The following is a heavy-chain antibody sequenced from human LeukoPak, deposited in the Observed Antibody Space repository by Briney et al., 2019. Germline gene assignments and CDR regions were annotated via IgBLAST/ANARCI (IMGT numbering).Heavy chain of an antibody. CDR2: INSDGSST. D-gene: IGHD3-10*01. V-gene: IGHV3-74*01. J-gene: IGHJ6*02. Sequence: GGSLRLSCAASGFTFSRYWMHWVRQAPGKGLVWVSRINSDGSSTSYADSVKGRFTISRDNAKNTLYLQMNSLRAEDTAVYYCARKEGTMVRGVPKYTNYYYYGMDVWGQGTTVTVSS. CDR3: ARKEGTMVRGVPKYTNYYYYGMDV. CDR1: GFTFSRYW.